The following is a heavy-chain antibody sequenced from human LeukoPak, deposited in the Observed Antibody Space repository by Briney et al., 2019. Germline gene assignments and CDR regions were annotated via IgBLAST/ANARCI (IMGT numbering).Heavy chain of an antibody. D-gene: IGHD2-15*01. CDR1: GYTFIDYY. J-gene: IGHJ4*02. CDR3: ARGGRRYSVDY. V-gene: IGHV1-2*02. CDR2: ISPNSGGT. Sequence: ASVKVSCKASGYTFIDYYMHWVRRAPGQGLEWIGWISPNSGGTKYVQKFQGRVTMTRDTSITTVYMELSGLSFDDTAVYYCARGGRRYSVDYWGQGTLVTVSS.